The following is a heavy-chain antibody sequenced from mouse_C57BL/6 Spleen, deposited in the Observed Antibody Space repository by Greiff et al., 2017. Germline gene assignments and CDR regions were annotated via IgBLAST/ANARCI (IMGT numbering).Heavy chain of an antibody. Sequence: EVMLVESGGGLVKPGGSLKLSCAASGFTFSSYAMSWVRQTPEKRLEWVATISDGGSYTYYPDNVKGRFTISRDNAKNNLYLQRSHLKSEDTAMYYCARGLDHFDYWGQGTTLTVSS. CDR2: ISDGGSYT. V-gene: IGHV5-4*03. CDR1: GFTFSSYA. CDR3: ARGLDHFDY. D-gene: IGHD2-4*01. J-gene: IGHJ2*01.